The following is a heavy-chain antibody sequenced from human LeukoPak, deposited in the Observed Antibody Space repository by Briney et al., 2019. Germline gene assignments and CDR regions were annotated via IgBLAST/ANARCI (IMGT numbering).Heavy chain of an antibody. CDR1: GFTFDRYS. CDR3: AKEILDGGRALDV. Sequence: GGSLRLSCEASGFTFDRYSMQWVRQVPGKGLEWASLINRDGSRTFYLDSVKGRFTISRDNSKNSLYLEMDSLRTDDTALYFCAKEILDGGRALDVWGKGTTVTVSS. D-gene: IGHD2-15*01. CDR2: INRDGSRT. J-gene: IGHJ6*04. V-gene: IGHV3-43*01.